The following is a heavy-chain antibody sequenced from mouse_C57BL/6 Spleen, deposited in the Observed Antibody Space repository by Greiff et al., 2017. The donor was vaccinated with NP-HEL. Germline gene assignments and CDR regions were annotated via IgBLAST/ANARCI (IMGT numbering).Heavy chain of an antibody. V-gene: IGHV2-5*01. CDR1: GFSLTSYG. D-gene: IGHD2-3*01. CDR2: ICSGGST. CDR3: AKDGGGYYEYYFDY. J-gene: IGHJ2*01. Sequence: VQLQQSGPGLVQPSQCLSITCTVSGFSLTSYGVHWVRQSPGKGLEWLGVICSGGSTDYNAAFMSRLSITKDNSKSQVFFKMNSLQADDTAIYYCAKDGGGYYEYYFDYWGQGTTLTVSS.